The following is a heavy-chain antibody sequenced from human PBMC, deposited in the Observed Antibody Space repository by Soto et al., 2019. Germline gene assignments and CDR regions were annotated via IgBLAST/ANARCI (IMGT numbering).Heavy chain of an antibody. CDR2: IIPIFGTA. V-gene: IGHV1-69*13. J-gene: IGHJ4*02. Sequence: ASVKVSCKASGGTFSSYAISWVRQAPGQGLEWMGGIIPIFGTANYAQKFQGRVTITADESTSTAYMELSSLRSEDTAVYYCARDLIVGATRGHPFDYWGQGTLVTVS. D-gene: IGHD1-26*01. CDR1: GGTFSSYA. CDR3: ARDLIVGATRGHPFDY.